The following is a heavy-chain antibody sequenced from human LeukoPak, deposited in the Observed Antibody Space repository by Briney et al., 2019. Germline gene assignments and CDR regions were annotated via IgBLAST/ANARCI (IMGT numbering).Heavy chain of an antibody. V-gene: IGHV4-4*07. CDR1: GGSISSFH. J-gene: IGHJ4*02. CDR2: IYTSGST. D-gene: IGHD6-13*01. CDR3: VRGGAVAGAFDY. Sequence: SETLSPTCTISGGSISSFHWSWIRQPAGKGLEWIGRIYTSGSTNYNPSLKSRVTMSLDKSRSQFALKLRSVTAADTAVYFCVRGGAVAGAFDYWGQGTLVTVSS.